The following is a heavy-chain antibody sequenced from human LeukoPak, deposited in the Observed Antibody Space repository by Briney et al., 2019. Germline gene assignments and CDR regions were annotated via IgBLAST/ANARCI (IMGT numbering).Heavy chain of an antibody. Sequence: GGSLRLSCTASGFTFSSYAMSWVRQAPGKGLEWVSAISGSGGSTYYADSVKGRFTISRDNSRNTLYLQMNSLRAEDTAVYYCVKDKVFGAFDIWGQGTMVTVSS. V-gene: IGHV3-23*01. CDR2: ISGSGGST. J-gene: IGHJ3*02. CDR3: VKDKVFGAFDI. D-gene: IGHD3-16*01. CDR1: GFTFSSYA.